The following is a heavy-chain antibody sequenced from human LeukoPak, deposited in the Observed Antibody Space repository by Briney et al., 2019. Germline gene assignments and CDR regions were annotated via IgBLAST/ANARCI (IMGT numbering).Heavy chain of an antibody. D-gene: IGHD6-13*01. CDR3: ARAIAAAGTHYFDY. Sequence: PGGSLRLSCAASGFTFSSYSMNWVRQAPGKGLEWVSSISSSSSYIYYADSVKGRFTISRDNAKNSVYLQMNSLRAEDTAVYYCARAIAAAGTHYFDYWGQGTLVTVSS. CDR1: GFTFSSYS. CDR2: ISSSSSYI. J-gene: IGHJ4*02. V-gene: IGHV3-21*01.